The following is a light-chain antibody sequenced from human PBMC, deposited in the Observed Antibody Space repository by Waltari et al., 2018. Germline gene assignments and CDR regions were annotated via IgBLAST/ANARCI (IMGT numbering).Light chain of an antibody. CDR1: QSVLFSSNSKNY. V-gene: IGKV4-1*01. CDR2: WAS. CDR3: QQFYTTPPT. J-gene: IGKJ1*01. Sequence: DIVMTQSPDSLAVSLGERATINCKSSQSVLFSSNSKNYLAWYQQKPGQPPKLLIYWASTRESGVPDRFSGSGSGTDFTLTISSLQAEDVAVYYCQQFYTTPPTFGQGTVVEVK.